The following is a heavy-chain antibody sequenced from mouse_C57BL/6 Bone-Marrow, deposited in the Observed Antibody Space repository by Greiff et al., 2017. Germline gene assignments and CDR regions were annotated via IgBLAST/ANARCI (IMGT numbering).Heavy chain of an antibody. CDR3: ARKPPYYFFMDY. D-gene: IGHD2-10*01. CDR1: GFTFSDYG. J-gene: IGHJ4*01. Sequence: VQLMESGGGLVQPGGSLKLSCAASGFTFSDYGMAWVRQAPRKGPEWVAFISNLAYSIYYADTVTGRFTISRENAKNTLYLEMSSLRSEDTAMYYCARKPPYYFFMDYWGQGTSVTVSS. CDR2: ISNLAYSI. V-gene: IGHV5-15*01.